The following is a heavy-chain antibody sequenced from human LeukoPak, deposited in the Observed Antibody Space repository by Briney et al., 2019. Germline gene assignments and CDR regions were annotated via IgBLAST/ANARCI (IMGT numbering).Heavy chain of an antibody. CDR2: IYYSGST. J-gene: IGHJ4*02. CDR1: GGSFSGYY. V-gene: IGHV4-34*01. Sequence: SETLSLTCAVYGGSFSGYYWSWIRQPPGKGLEWIGSIYYSGSTYYNPSLKSRVTISVDTSKNQFSLKLSSVTAADTAVYYCARDVIAGAFDYWGQGTLVTVSS. D-gene: IGHD3-16*01. CDR3: ARDVIAGAFDY.